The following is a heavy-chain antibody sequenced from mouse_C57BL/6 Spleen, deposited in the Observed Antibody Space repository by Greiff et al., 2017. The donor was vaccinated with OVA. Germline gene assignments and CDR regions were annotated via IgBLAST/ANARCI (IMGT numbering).Heavy chain of an antibody. CDR2: ISSGGSYT. D-gene: IGHD1-1*01. Sequence: EVQLVESGGDLVKPGGSLKLSCAASGFTFSSYGMSWVRQTPDKRLEWVATISSGGSYTYYPDSVKGRFTISRDNAKNTLYLQMSSLKSEDTAMYYCARQGPYYYGSSLYAMDYWGQGTSATVSS. J-gene: IGHJ4*01. CDR3: ARQGPYYYGSSLYAMDY. V-gene: IGHV5-6*01. CDR1: GFTFSSYG.